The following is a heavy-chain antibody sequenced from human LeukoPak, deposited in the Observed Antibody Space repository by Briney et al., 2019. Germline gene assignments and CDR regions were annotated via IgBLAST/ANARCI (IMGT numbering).Heavy chain of an antibody. CDR3: ARVAAAGTWYFDY. Sequence: SETLSLTCTVSGGSISSGGYYWSWIRQHPGKGLEWIGYIYYSGSTYYNPSLKSRVTISVDTSKNQFSLKLSPVTAADTAVYYCARVAAAGTWYFDYWGQGTLVTVSS. CDR2: IYYSGST. J-gene: IGHJ4*02. CDR1: GGSISSGGYY. V-gene: IGHV4-31*03. D-gene: IGHD6-13*01.